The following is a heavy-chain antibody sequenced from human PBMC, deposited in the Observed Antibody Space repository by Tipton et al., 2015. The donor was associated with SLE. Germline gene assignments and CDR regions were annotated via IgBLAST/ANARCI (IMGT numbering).Heavy chain of an antibody. V-gene: IGHV4-30-2*06. CDR3: ATSLIVQGIFFDF. CDR1: GGSISSGSYA. D-gene: IGHD1-26*01. CDR2: IYPSWSS. J-gene: IGHJ4*02. Sequence: LRLSCAVSGGSISSGSYARNWIRQSPGKGLEWIGYIYPSWSSHYSPSFKSRLTISVDSSRNEISLMLSSVTAADTAVYYCATSLIVQGIFFDFWGQGTLVTVSS.